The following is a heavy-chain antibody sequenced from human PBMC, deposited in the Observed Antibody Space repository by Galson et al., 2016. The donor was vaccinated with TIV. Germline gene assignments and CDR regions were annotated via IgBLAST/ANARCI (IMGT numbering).Heavy chain of an antibody. CDR2: VYYTGGT. CDR3: ARDIGGYDFDY. CDR1: GGSMRDSY. D-gene: IGHD5-12*01. J-gene: IGHJ4*02. V-gene: IGHV4-59*01. Sequence: ETLSLTCTVSGGSMRDSYWSWIRQTPGKGLEWIGYVYYTGGTKYNPSLKSRVTISVDTSKNQFSLRLSSVTAADTAMYYCARDIGGYDFDYWGQGTRVAVSS.